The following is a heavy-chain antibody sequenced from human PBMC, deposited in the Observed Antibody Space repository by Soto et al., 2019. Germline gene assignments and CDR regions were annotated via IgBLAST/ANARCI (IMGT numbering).Heavy chain of an antibody. V-gene: IGHV3-23*01. CDR1: GFTFSRYA. CDR2: VSGTGGTT. CDR3: AKAAGNDFWSGYYVDN. D-gene: IGHD3-3*01. J-gene: IGHJ4*02. Sequence: GGSLRLSCVASGFTFSRYAMNWVRQAPGKGLEWVSAVSGTGGTTYYADSVKGRSTISRDNSKNTLSLHMNSLRAEDTAVYYCAKAAGNDFWSGYYVDNWGQGTLVTVSS.